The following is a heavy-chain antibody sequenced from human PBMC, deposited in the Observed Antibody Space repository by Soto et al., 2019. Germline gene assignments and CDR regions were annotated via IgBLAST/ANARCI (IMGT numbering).Heavy chain of an antibody. CDR3: ARGDYYDSSEDAFDI. CDR2: INHSGST. J-gene: IGHJ3*02. CDR1: GGSFSGYY. Sequence: SETLSLTCAVYGGSFSGYYCSWIRQPPGKGLEWIGEINHSGSTNYNPSLKSRVTISVDTSKNQFSLKLSSVTAADTAVYYCARGDYYDSSEDAFDIWGQGTMVTVSS. V-gene: IGHV4-34*01. D-gene: IGHD3-22*01.